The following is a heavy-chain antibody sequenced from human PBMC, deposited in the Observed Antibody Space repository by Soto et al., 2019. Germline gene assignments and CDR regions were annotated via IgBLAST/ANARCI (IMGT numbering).Heavy chain of an antibody. J-gene: IGHJ2*01. CDR1: GGSISSSSYY. V-gene: IGHV4-39*01. Sequence: SETLSLTCTVSGGSISSSSYYWGWIRQPPGKGLEWIGSIYYSGSTYYNPSLKSRVTISVDTSKNQFSLKLSSVTAADTAVYYCARPGYYYGSGSYFWYFDLWGRGTLVTVSS. CDR2: IYYSGST. D-gene: IGHD3-10*01. CDR3: ARPGYYYGSGSYFWYFDL.